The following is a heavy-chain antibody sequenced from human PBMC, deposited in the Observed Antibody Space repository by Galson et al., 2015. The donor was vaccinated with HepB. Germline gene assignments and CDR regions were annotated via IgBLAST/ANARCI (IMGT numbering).Heavy chain of an antibody. CDR2: IKQDGSEK. J-gene: IGHJ6*03. CDR1: GFTFSSYW. Sequence: SLRLSCAASGFTFSSYWMSWVRQAPGKGLEWVANIKQDGSEKYYVDSVKGRFTISRDNAKNSLYLQMNSLRAEDTAVYYCARDRYYDFWSGYLPYYYYMDVWGKGTTVTVSS. V-gene: IGHV3-7*01. CDR3: ARDRYYDFWSGYLPYYYYMDV. D-gene: IGHD3-3*01.